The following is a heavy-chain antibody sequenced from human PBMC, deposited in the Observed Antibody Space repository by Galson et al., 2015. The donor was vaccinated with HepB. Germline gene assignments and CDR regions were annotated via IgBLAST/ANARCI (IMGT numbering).Heavy chain of an antibody. CDR1: GFTFSSYG. J-gene: IGHJ4*02. V-gene: IGHV3-33*01. D-gene: IGHD1-26*01. CDR2: IWYDGSSK. CDR3: ARDGARSYYGESRVWFFDY. Sequence: SLRLSCAASGFTFSSYGMHWVRQAPGKGLEWVAVIWYDGSSKYYADSVKGRFTISRDNSKNTLYLQMNSLRAEDTAVYYCARDGARSYYGESRVWFFDYWGQGTLVTVSS.